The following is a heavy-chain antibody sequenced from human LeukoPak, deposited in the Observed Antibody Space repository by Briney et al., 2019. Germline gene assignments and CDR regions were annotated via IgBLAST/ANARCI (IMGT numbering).Heavy chain of an antibody. CDR1: GFTFSDYY. J-gene: IGHJ6*03. V-gene: IGHV3-11*01. Sequence: GGSLRLSCAASGFTFSDYYMTWIRQAPGKGLEWISYMSRGGHTIYYADSVKGRFTISRDNAKNSLYLQMNDLRDEDTAVYYCAKMKGWRLYDYCMDVWGKGTTVTVSS. D-gene: IGHD2-15*01. CDR2: MSRGGHTI. CDR3: AKMKGWRLYDYCMDV.